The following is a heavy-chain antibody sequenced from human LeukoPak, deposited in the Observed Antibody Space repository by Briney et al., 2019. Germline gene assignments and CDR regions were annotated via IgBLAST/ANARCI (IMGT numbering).Heavy chain of an antibody. D-gene: IGHD5-24*01. J-gene: IGHJ4*02. Sequence: GGSLRLSCAASGFTFSDYSTNWVRQAPGKGLEWISYIGIDSGNTNYADSVKGRFTISGDKAKNSLYLQMNSLRVEDTAVYYCARDYKYAFDNWGQGTLVTVSS. CDR3: ARDYKYAFDN. V-gene: IGHV3-48*01. CDR2: IGIDSGNT. CDR1: GFTFSDYS.